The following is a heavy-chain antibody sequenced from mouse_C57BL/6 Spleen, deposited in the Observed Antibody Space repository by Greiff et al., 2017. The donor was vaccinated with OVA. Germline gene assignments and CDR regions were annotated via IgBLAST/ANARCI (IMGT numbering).Heavy chain of an antibody. Sequence: QVQLQQSGPELVKPGASVKISCKASGYAFSSSWMNWVKQRPGKGLEWIGRIYPGDGDTNYNGKFKGKATLTADKSSSTAYMQLSSLTSEDSSVYFGARSGDDYDGDWYFDVWGTGTTVTVSS. D-gene: IGHD2-4*01. CDR3: ARSGDDYDGDWYFDV. CDR2: IYPGDGDT. V-gene: IGHV1-82*01. CDR1: GYAFSSSW. J-gene: IGHJ1*03.